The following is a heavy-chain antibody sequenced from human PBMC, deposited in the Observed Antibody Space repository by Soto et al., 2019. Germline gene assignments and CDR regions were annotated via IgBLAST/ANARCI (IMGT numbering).Heavy chain of an antibody. J-gene: IGHJ5*02. CDR3: ARVYPSDTRYGYVGNNWFDP. D-gene: IGHD5-18*01. V-gene: IGHV1-46*03. CDR2: INPSGGST. CDR1: VYTFTSYY. Sequence: ASVKVSCKASVYTFTSYYMHWVRQAPGQGLEWMGIINPSGGSTSYAQKFQGRVTMTRDTSTSTVYMELSSLRSEDTAVYYCARVYPSDTRYGYVGNNWFDPWGQGTLVTVS.